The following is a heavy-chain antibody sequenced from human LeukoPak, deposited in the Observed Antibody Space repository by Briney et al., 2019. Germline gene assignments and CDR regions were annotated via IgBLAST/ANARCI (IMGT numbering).Heavy chain of an antibody. CDR2: IIPIFGTA. V-gene: IGHV1-69*13. Sequence: SVKVSCKASGGTFSSYAISWVRQAPGQGLEWMGGIIPIFGTANYAQKFQGRVTITADESTSTAYMELSSLRSEDTAVYYCARDRPGRYCSSTSCYTASPFDPWGQGTLVTVSS. D-gene: IGHD2-2*02. J-gene: IGHJ5*02. CDR1: GGTFSSYA. CDR3: ARDRPGRYCSSTSCYTASPFDP.